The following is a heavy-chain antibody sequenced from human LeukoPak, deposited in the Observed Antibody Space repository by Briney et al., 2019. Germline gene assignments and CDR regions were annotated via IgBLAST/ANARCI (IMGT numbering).Heavy chain of an antibody. CDR2: ISHNSDIT. CDR3: SKYLRAFASGSYFTVDWFDP. Sequence: PGGSLRLSCAASGFTFSSYAMTWVRQTPGKGLEWVSIISHNSDITYYADSVKGPSILSRDNSRKPLFLQMNIRRVEDTALYYCSKYLRAFASGSYFTVDWFDPWGQGTLVTVSS. V-gene: IGHV3-23*01. D-gene: IGHD3-10*01. CDR1: GFTFSSYA. J-gene: IGHJ5*02.